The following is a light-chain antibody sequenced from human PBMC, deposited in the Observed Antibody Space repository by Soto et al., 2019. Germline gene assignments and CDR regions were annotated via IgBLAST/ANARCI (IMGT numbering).Light chain of an antibody. CDR3: SSYTTSNTLV. CDR2: DVS. CDR1: SSDVGYYDY. J-gene: IGLJ1*01. Sequence: QSALTQPASVSGSPGLSITISCTGTSSDVGYYDYVSWYQEHPGKAPKLMIYDVSNRPSGVSDRFSGSKSGNTASLSISGLQAEDEADYYCSSYTTSNTLVFGSGTKLTVL. V-gene: IGLV2-14*01.